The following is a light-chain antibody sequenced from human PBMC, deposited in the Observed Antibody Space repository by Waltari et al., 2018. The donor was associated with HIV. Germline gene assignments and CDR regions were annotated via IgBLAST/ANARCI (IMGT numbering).Light chain of an antibody. CDR3: CSYTGSNNLV. CDR1: SSNVGGFNY. Sequence: QSALTQPASVSGSPGQSITISCTGTSSNVGGFNYVSWYQQYPGQVPKLIIYEVTKRPSGISSRFSGSKSGNTASLTISGLQADDEAGYYCCSYTGSNNLVFGGGTKLTVL. V-gene: IGLV2-14*01. CDR2: EVT. J-gene: IGLJ2*01.